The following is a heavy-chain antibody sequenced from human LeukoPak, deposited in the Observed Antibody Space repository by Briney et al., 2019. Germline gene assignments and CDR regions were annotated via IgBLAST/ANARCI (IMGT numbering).Heavy chain of an antibody. J-gene: IGHJ5*02. CDR3: ARERSGAFWFDP. CDR2: INPGGGNT. V-gene: IGHV1-46*01. D-gene: IGHD2-15*01. CDR1: GYTFTNYY. Sequence: EASVKVSSKASGYTFTNYYMHWVRQAPGQGLEWMGIINPGGGNTNYPPKFQGRVTMTRDTSTSTVYMELSTLRSDDTAVYYCARERSGAFWFDPWGQGTLVTVSS.